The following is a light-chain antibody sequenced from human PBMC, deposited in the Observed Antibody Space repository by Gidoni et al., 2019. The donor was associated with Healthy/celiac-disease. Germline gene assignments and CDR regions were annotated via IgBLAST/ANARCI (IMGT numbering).Light chain of an antibody. CDR2: GAS. J-gene: IGKJ2*01. CDR1: QSVSSN. V-gene: IGKV3-15*01. Sequence: EIVMTQSPATLSVSPGERATLSRRASQSVSSNLAWYQQKPGQAPRILIYGASTRATGIPARCSGSWSGTEFTLTISSLQSEDFAVYYCQQYNNWPRTFGQGTKLEIK. CDR3: QQYNNWPRT.